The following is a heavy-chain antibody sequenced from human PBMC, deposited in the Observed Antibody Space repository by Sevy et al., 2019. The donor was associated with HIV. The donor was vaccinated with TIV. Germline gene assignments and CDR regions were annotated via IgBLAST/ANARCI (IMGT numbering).Heavy chain of an antibody. J-gene: IGHJ4*02. Sequence: GGSLRLSCAASGFTFTSYGMHWVRQAPGKGLEWVAVISYDGSNKYYADSVKGRFTISRDKSKNTLYLQMNSLRAEDTAVYYCAKAPRGYSYASFFDYWGPGTLVTVSS. CDR2: ISYDGSNK. V-gene: IGHV3-30*18. CDR3: AKAPRGYSYASFFDY. D-gene: IGHD5-18*01. CDR1: GFTFTSYG.